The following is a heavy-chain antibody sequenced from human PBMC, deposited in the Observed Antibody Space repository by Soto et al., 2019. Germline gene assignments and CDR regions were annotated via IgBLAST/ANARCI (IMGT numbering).Heavy chain of an antibody. Sequence: EVQLLESGGGLVQPGGSLRLSCAASGFTFSSYAMSWVRQAPGKGLEWVSAISGSGGSTYCADSVKGRFTISRDNSKNTLYLQMNSLRAEDTAVYYCAKGTVVVAASGYYYMDVWGKGTTVTVSS. V-gene: IGHV3-23*01. CDR2: ISGSGGST. D-gene: IGHD2-15*01. CDR3: AKGTVVVAASGYYYMDV. CDR1: GFTFSSYA. J-gene: IGHJ6*03.